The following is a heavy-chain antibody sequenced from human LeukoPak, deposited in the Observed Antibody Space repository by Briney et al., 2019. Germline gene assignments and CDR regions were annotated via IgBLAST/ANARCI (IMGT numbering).Heavy chain of an antibody. CDR2: IYHSGST. V-gene: IGHV4-38-2*02. J-gene: IGHJ5*02. D-gene: IGHD2-2*01. CDR1: GYSISSGYY. Sequence: SETLPLTCTVSGYSISSGYYWGWIRQPPKKGLEWIGSIYHSGSTYYNPSLKSRVTISVDTSKNQVSLKLSSVTAADTAVYYCARDLGDCSSTSCNPLGWFDPWGQGTLVTVSS. CDR3: ARDLGDCSSTSCNPLGWFDP.